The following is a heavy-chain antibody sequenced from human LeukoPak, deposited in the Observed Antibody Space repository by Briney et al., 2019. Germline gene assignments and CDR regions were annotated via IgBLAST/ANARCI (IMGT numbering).Heavy chain of an antibody. CDR3: AREAPYYDYVWGSYHTGGGFDY. J-gene: IGHJ4*02. D-gene: IGHD3-16*02. Sequence: EGSLRLSCAASGFTFSSYSMNWVRQAPGKGLEWVSYISSSSSTIYYADSVKGRFTISRDNAKNSLYLQMNSLRAEDTAVYYCAREAPYYDYVWGSYHTGGGFDYWGQGILVTVSS. V-gene: IGHV3-48*01. CDR1: GFTFSSYS. CDR2: ISSSSSTI.